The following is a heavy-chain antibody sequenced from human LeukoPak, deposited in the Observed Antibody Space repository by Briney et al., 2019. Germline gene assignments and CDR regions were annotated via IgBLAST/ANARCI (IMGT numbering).Heavy chain of an antibody. D-gene: IGHD3-10*01. CDR1: GFTFSSYS. CDR3: AGYGSGSYYRIY. V-gene: IGHV3-21*01. CDR2: ISSSSSYI. Sequence: GGSLRLSCAAPGFTFSSYSMNWVRQAPGKGLEWVSSISSSSSYIYYADSVKGRFTISRDNAKNSLYLQMNSLRAEDTAVYYCAGYGSGSYYRIYWGQGTLVTVSS. J-gene: IGHJ4*02.